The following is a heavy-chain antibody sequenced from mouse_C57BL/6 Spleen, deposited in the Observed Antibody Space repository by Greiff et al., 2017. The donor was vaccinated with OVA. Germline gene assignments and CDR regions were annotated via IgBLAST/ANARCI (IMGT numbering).Heavy chain of an antibody. J-gene: IGHJ4*01. CDR3: ERGWSTGEAMDY. CDR1: GYAFSSYW. D-gene: IGHD2-1*01. CDR2: IYPGDGDT. V-gene: IGHV1-80*01. Sequence: QVQLKQSGAELVKPGASVKISCKASGYAFSSYWMNWVKQRPGKGLEWIGQIYPGDGDTNYNGKFKGKATLTADKSSSTAYMQLSRLTSEDSAVYCCERGWSTGEAMDYWGQGTSVTVSS.